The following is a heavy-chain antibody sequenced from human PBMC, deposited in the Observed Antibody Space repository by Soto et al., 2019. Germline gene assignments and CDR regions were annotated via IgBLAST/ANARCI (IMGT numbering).Heavy chain of an antibody. CDR1: GGTFSSYA. V-gene: IGHV1-69*04. J-gene: IGHJ4*02. CDR2: IIPIFGIA. D-gene: IGHD5-12*01. CDR3: ARSVGGYDLDY. Sequence: GASVKVCCKASGGTFSSYAISWVRQAPGQGLEWMGRIIPIFGIANYAQKFQGRVTITADKSTSTAYMELSSLRSEDTAVYYCARSVGGYDLDYWGQGTLVTVSS.